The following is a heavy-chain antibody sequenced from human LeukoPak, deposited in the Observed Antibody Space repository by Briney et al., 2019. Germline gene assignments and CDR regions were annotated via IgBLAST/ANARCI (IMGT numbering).Heavy chain of an antibody. D-gene: IGHD6-19*01. V-gene: IGHV3-11*04. CDR3: VTESGWLFDF. CDR2: ISPNGDNI. CDR1: GFPFSDRY. Sequence: GGSLRLSCAAAGFPFSDRYMSWIRQAPGKGMEWVAYISPNGDNIHYADSVKGRFTISRDNAKNSLFLQVNSLRAEDTAVYYCVTESGWLFDFWGQGTLVTVSS. J-gene: IGHJ4*02.